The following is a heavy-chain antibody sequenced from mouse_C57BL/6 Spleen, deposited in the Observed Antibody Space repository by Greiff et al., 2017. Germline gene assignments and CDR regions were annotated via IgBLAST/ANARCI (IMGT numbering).Heavy chain of an antibody. V-gene: IGHV1-59*01. CDR2: IDPSDSYT. D-gene: IGHD2-3*01. Sequence: QVQLQQPGAELVRPGTSVKLSCKASGYTFTSYWMHWVKQRPGQGLEWIGVIDPSDSYTNYNQKFKGKATVTVDTASSTAYMQLSSLTSADSAVYDCARVAGYSGEDAMDYWGQGTSVTVSS. CDR3: ARVAGYSGEDAMDY. J-gene: IGHJ4*01. CDR1: GYTFTSYW.